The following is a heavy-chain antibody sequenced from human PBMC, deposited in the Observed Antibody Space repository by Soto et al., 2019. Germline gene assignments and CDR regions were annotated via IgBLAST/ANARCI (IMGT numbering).Heavy chain of an antibody. D-gene: IGHD3-3*01. V-gene: IGHV3-33*01. CDR2: IWYDGSNK. J-gene: IGHJ4*02. Sequence: ESGGGVVQPGRSLRLSCAASGFTFSSYGMHWVRQAPGKGLEWVAVIWYDGSNKYYADSVKGRFTISRDNSKNTLYLQMNSLRAEDTAVYYCARDLGPIFGVVTTSPFDYWGQGTLVTVSS. CDR1: GFTFSSYG. CDR3: ARDLGPIFGVVTTSPFDY.